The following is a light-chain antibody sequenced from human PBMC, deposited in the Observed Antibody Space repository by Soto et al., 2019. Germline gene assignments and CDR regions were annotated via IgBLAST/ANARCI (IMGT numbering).Light chain of an antibody. Sequence: EIVMTQSPATLSVSPGERATLSCRASQRVSSNLAWYHQKPGQAPRRLIYGASTRATGIPARFSGSGSGTEFTLTISSLQYEDFAVYYCQQYNIWPTFGQGTKVEIK. CDR1: QRVSSN. V-gene: IGKV3-15*01. CDR2: GAS. J-gene: IGKJ1*01. CDR3: QQYNIWPT.